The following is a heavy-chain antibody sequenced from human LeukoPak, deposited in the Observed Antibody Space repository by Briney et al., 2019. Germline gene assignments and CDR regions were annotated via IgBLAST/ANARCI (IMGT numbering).Heavy chain of an antibody. D-gene: IGHD4-17*01. Sequence: AGGSLRLSCVASGFTVSNNYMSWVRQAPGKGLEWVSLIYGGGTTYYADSVKRRFTIHSDIPKNTVYLQMNRLRAEDAAVYYCARGPNYGDYGGQWGQGTLVSVSS. V-gene: IGHV3-53*01. CDR1: GFTVSNNY. CDR3: ARGPNYGDYGGQ. J-gene: IGHJ4*02. CDR2: IYGGGTT.